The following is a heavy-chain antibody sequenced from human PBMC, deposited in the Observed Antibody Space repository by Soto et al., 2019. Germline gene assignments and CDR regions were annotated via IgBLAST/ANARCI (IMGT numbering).Heavy chain of an antibody. V-gene: IGHV4-61*01. CDR2: IYYSGST. Sequence: QVQLQESGPGLVKPSETLSLTCTVSGGSVSSGSYYWSWIRQPPGKGLEWIGYIYYSGSTNYTPSLNRRVTISGDRSTNPFSLKLSSVTAADTAVYYCAREPEGYYDSSGYSHYWGQGPLVTVSS. J-gene: IGHJ4*02. CDR1: GGSVSSGSYY. CDR3: AREPEGYYDSSGYSHY. D-gene: IGHD3-22*01.